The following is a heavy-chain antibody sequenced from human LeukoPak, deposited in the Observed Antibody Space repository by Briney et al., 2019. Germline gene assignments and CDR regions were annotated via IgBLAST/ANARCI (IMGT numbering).Heavy chain of an antibody. V-gene: IGHV3-7*01. CDR2: IKQDGSEK. Sequence: GGSLRLSCAASGFTFSSYWMSWVRQAPGKGLEWVANIKQDGSEKYYVDSVKGRFTISRDNAKNSLYLQMNSLRAEDTAVYYCARVDYCGGDCYPYWGQGTLVTVSS. J-gene: IGHJ4*02. CDR1: GFTFSSYW. CDR3: ARVDYCGGDCYPY. D-gene: IGHD2-21*02.